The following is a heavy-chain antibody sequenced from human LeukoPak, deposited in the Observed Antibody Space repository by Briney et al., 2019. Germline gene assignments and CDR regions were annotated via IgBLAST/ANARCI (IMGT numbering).Heavy chain of an antibody. D-gene: IGHD1-1*01. Sequence: GGSLRLSCAASGFHVSINYMNWIRQSPEKGLEWVSIIHNDGSTYYADSVKGRFTVSRDNSKNTVSLQMDSLRVDDTGIYYCARGFLQLTPYYFDYWGQGALVTVSS. CDR3: ARGFLQLTPYYFDY. V-gene: IGHV3-66*01. CDR2: IHNDGST. J-gene: IGHJ4*02. CDR1: GFHVSINY.